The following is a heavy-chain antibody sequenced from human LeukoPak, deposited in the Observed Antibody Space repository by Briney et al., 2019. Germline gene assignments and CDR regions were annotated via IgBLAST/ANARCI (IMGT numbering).Heavy chain of an antibody. CDR2: IYYSGST. J-gene: IGHJ5*02. CDR3: ARLPYCSGGSCYGWFDP. D-gene: IGHD2-15*01. Sequence: SETLSLTCTVSGGSISSYYWSWIRQPPGKGLEWIGYIYYSGSTNYNPSLKSRVTISVDTSKNQFSLKLSSVTAADPAVYYCARLPYCSGGSCYGWFDPWGQGTLVTVSS. V-gene: IGHV4-59*01. CDR1: GGSISSYY.